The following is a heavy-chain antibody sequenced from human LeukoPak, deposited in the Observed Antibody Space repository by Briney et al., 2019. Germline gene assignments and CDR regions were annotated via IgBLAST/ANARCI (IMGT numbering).Heavy chain of an antibody. CDR2: ISAYNGNT. J-gene: IGHJ4*02. D-gene: IGHD3-22*01. Sequence: VASVKVSCKASGYTFTSYGISWVRQAPGQGIEWMGWISAYNGNTNYAQKLQGRVTMATDTSTSTAYMELRSLRSDDTAVYYCARDENYYDSSGYNTGGYWGQGTLVTVSS. CDR3: ARDENYYDSSGYNTGGY. CDR1: GYTFTSYG. V-gene: IGHV1-18*01.